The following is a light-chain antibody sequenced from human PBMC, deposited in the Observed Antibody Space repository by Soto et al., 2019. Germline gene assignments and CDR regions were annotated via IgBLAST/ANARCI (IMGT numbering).Light chain of an antibody. CDR2: DAS. CDR3: QQYENLPT. J-gene: IGKJ5*01. CDR1: QSLLHSNGYNY. V-gene: IGKV2-28*01. Sequence: EIVLTQSPLSLPVTPGEAASISCRSIQSLLHSNGYNYVDWYQQKPGXHPQXLIYDASNLEAGVPSRLKVIGSGTDFTSTISRMQPEDISTDDCQQYENLPTFGQGTRLDNK.